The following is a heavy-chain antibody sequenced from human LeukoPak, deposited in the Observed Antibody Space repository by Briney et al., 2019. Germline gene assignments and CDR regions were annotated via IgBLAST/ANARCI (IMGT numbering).Heavy chain of an antibody. CDR2: IYPGDSDT. Sequence: GESLKISCKGSGYSFASCWIGWVRQMPGKGVGWMGIIYPGDSDTRYSPSFQGQVTISADKSISTAYLQWSSLKASDTAMYYCARQKIALDALDIWGQGTMVSVSS. CDR1: GYSFASCW. D-gene: IGHD2-15*01. CDR3: ARQKIALDALDI. V-gene: IGHV5-51*01. J-gene: IGHJ3*02.